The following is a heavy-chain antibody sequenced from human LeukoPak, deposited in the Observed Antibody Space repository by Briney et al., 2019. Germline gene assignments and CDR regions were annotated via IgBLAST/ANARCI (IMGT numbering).Heavy chain of an antibody. D-gene: IGHD5-18*01. V-gene: IGHV3-15*01. Sequence: GGSLRLSCAASGFTISNAWMSWVRQAPGKGLEWVGRLKSKTDGGTTDYAAPVKGRFTISRDDSKNTLFLQMNSLKTEDTAVYYCTTSVRGYSTGPSFWGQGTLVTVSS. CDR2: LKSKTDGGTT. J-gene: IGHJ4*02. CDR3: TTSVRGYSTGPSF. CDR1: GFTISNAW.